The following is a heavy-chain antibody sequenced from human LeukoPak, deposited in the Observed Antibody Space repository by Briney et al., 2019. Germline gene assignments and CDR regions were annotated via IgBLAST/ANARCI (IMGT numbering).Heavy chain of an antibody. V-gene: IGHV4-30-4*01. CDR3: VTGRGTAVTTGNWFDP. J-gene: IGHJ5*02. CDR1: GGSISSGNYY. Sequence: PSETLSLTCTVSGGSISSGNYYWNWIRQPPGKGLECIGYIHYSGSTYYNPSLKSRVTISVDTSKNLFSLKLSSVTAADTAVYYCVTGRGTAVTTGNWFDPWGQGTLVTVSS. CDR2: IHYSGST. D-gene: IGHD4-17*01.